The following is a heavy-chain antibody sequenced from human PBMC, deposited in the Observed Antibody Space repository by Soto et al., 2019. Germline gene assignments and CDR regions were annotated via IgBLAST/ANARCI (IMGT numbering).Heavy chain of an antibody. V-gene: IGHV4-4*07. J-gene: IGHJ6*02. Sequence: SETLSLTCTVSGGSISSYYWSWIRQPAGKGLEWIGRIYTSGSTNYNPSLKSRVTMSVDTSKNQFSLKLSSVTAADTAVYYCARGLGYYDILTGRYYYYYGMDVWGQGSTVTVSS. D-gene: IGHD3-9*01. CDR3: ARGLGYYDILTGRYYYYYGMDV. CDR2: IYTSGST. CDR1: GGSISSYY.